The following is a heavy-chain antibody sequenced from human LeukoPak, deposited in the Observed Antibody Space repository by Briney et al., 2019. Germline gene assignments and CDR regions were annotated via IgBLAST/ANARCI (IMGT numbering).Heavy chain of an antibody. CDR3: AKGNIVVVTAILAFDI. Sequence: PGGSLRLSCAASGLTFSSYAMSWVRQAPGKGLEWVSAISGSGGSTYYADSVKGRFTISRDNSKNTLYLQMNSLRAEDTAVYYCAKGNIVVVTAILAFDIWGQGTMVTVSS. D-gene: IGHD2-21*02. J-gene: IGHJ3*02. V-gene: IGHV3-23*01. CDR1: GLTFSSYA. CDR2: ISGSGGST.